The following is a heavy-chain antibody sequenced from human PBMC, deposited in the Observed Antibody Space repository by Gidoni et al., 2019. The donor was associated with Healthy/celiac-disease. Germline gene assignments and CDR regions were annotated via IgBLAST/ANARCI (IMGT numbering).Heavy chain of an antibody. CDR3: ARGEAYNDVGCFDY. Sequence: EVQLVESGGGLVKPGGSLRLSCAASGFPFSTYGMNWVRQAPGKGLEWVSSISSSSSYIYYADSMKGRFTVSRDNAKNSLYLQMNSLGAEDTAVYYCARGEAYNDVGCFDYWGQGTLVTVSS. V-gene: IGHV3-21*01. J-gene: IGHJ4*02. CDR1: GFPFSTYG. D-gene: IGHD1-1*01. CDR2: ISSSSSYI.